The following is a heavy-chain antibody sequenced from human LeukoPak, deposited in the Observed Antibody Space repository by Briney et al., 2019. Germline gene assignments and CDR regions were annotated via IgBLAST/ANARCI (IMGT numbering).Heavy chain of an antibody. Sequence: SETLSLTCTVSGGSISTYYWSWIRQPPGKGLEWIGYIYYSGSTNYKPSLKSRVTMSVDTSKNQFSLKLSSVTAADTAVYYCARVSSSWYQDWYFDLWGRGTLVTVSS. CDR1: GGSISTYY. D-gene: IGHD6-13*01. J-gene: IGHJ2*01. CDR2: IYYSGST. V-gene: IGHV4-59*12. CDR3: ARVSSSWYQDWYFDL.